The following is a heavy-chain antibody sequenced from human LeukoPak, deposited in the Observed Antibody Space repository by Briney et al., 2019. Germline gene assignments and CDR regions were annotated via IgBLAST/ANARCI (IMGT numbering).Heavy chain of an antibody. CDR1: GGSISSYY. CDR3: AKLSGFAFDP. D-gene: IGHD3-16*02. V-gene: IGHV4-59*03. CDR2: IYYSGST. J-gene: IGHJ5*02. Sequence: SETLSLTCTVSGGSISSYYWSWIRQPPGKGLEWIGYIYYSGSTNYNPSLKSRVTISVDTSKNQFSLKLSSVTAADTAVYFCAKLSGFAFDPWGQGILVTVSS.